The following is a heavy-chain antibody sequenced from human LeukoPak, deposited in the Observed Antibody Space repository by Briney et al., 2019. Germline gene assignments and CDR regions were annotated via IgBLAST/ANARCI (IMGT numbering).Heavy chain of an antibody. Sequence: PSETLSLTCTVSGGSMSTYYWSWIRQPPGKGLEWIGEINHSGSTNYNPSLKSRVTISVDTSKNHFSLKLSSVTAADTAVYYCARVGLWFGELFFYRGTRGYFDYWGQGTLVTVSS. CDR3: ARVGLWFGELFFYRGTRGYFDY. CDR2: INHSGST. J-gene: IGHJ4*02. CDR1: GGSMSTYY. V-gene: IGHV4-34*01. D-gene: IGHD3-10*01.